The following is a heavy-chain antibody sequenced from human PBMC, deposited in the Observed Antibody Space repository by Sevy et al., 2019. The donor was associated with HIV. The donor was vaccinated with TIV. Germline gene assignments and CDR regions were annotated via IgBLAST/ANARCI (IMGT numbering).Heavy chain of an antibody. D-gene: IGHD3-22*01. V-gene: IGHV3-33*03. J-gene: IGHJ4*02. CDR2: IWNDGSGK. CDR3: AMNYYDSSGSSFSFDF. CDR1: GFTFSSYG. Sequence: GGSLRLSCAASGFTFSSYGMHWVRQAPGKGLEWVAVIWNDGSGKYYADSVKGRFSISRDNSKNKLYLQMNSLRAEDTAVYYCAMNYYDSSGSSFSFDFWGQGTLVTVSS.